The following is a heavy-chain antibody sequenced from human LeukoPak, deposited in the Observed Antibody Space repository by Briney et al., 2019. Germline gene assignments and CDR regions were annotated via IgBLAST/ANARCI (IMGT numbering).Heavy chain of an antibody. J-gene: IGHJ3*02. CDR2: IYYSGST. V-gene: IGHV4-39*07. Sequence: SETLSLTCTVSGGSISSSSYYWGWIRQPPGKGLEWIGSIYYSGSTYYNPSLKSRVTISVDTSKNQFSLKLSSVTAADTAVYYCARGVPGIQLWSGAFDIWGQGTMVTVSS. D-gene: IGHD5-18*01. CDR3: ARGVPGIQLWSGAFDI. CDR1: GGSISSSSYY.